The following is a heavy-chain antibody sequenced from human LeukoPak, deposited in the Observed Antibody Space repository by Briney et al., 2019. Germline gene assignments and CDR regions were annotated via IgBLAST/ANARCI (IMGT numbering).Heavy chain of an antibody. CDR2: INPNSGGT. D-gene: IGHD3-16*02. V-gene: IGHV1-2*02. CDR1: GYTFTGYY. Sequence: ASVKVSCKASGYTFTGYYIHWVRQAPGQGLEWMGWINPNSGGTNYAQKFQGRVTMTRDTSISTAYMELTRLRSDDTALYHCARVYDYVWGSYRYTGAFDIWGQGTMVTVSS. J-gene: IGHJ3*02. CDR3: ARVYDYVWGSYRYTGAFDI.